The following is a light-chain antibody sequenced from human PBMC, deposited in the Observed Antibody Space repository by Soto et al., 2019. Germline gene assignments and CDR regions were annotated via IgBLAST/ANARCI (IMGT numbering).Light chain of an antibody. V-gene: IGKV3-11*01. CDR2: DAS. CDR1: QSVTIY. CDR3: QQRSSWPLLT. J-gene: IGKJ4*01. Sequence: EIVLTQSPATLSLSPGERATLSCRASQSVTIYLAWYQQKSGQAPRLLIYDASNRATGIPARFSGSGSGTDFTLTISSLEPEDFAVYYCQQRSSWPLLTFGGGTKVEIK.